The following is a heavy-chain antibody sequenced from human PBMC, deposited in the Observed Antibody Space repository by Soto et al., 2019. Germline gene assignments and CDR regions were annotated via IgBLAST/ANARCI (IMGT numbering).Heavy chain of an antibody. CDR2: IIPILGIA. V-gene: IGHV1-69*02. J-gene: IGHJ4*02. Sequence: QVQLVQSGAEVKKPGSSVKVSCKASGGTFSSYTISWVRQAPGQGLEWMGRIIPILGIANYAQKFQGRVTITADKSTSTAYMELSSLSSEDTAVYYCARMEYCSSTSCSAFDYWGEGTLVTVSS. CDR3: ARMEYCSSTSCSAFDY. CDR1: GGTFSSYT. D-gene: IGHD2-2*01.